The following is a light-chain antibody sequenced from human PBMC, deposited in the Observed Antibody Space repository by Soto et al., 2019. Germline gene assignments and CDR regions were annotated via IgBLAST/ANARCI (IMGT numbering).Light chain of an antibody. J-gene: IGKJ4*01. CDR2: AAS. V-gene: IGKV3-15*01. CDR1: QTISNM. CDR3: QYYNNWLAT. Sequence: GLKISAATVSVYKGDKVSLSCRANQTISNMLAWYQQKPGQAPRLLIYAASTRATGVSARFSGSGSGTEFTLTISSLQSEDFTIYYCQYYNNWLATFGGLSNVDIK.